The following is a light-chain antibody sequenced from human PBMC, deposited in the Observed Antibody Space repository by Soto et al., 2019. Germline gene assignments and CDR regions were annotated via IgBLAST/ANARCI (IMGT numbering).Light chain of an antibody. CDR3: QQRSNWPPT. V-gene: IGKV3-11*01. CDR2: DAS. J-gene: IGKJ5*01. Sequence: EIVLTQSPATLSLSPWERATLSCMASQSVSSYLAWYQQKPGQAPRLLIYDASNRATGIPARLSGSGSGTDFTLTISSLEPEDFAVYYCQQRSNWPPTFGQGTRLEIK. CDR1: QSVSSY.